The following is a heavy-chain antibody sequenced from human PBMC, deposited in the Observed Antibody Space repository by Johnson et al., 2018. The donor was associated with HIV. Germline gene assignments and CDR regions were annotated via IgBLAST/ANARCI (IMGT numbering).Heavy chain of an antibody. CDR2: IKQDGSEK. V-gene: IGHV3-7*03. J-gene: IGHJ3*02. D-gene: IGHD6-13*01. CDR1: GFTFDDYG. Sequence: VQLVESGGGVVRPGGSLRLSCAASGFTFDDYGMSWVRQAPGKGLEWVANIKQDGSEKYYVDSVKGRFTISRDNAKNSLYLQMNSLRAEDTAVYYCARDIAPLAGRDAFDIWGQGTMVTVSS. CDR3: ARDIAPLAGRDAFDI.